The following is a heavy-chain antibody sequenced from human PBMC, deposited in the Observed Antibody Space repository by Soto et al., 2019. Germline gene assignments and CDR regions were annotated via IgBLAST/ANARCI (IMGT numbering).Heavy chain of an antibody. D-gene: IGHD2-15*01. V-gene: IGHV4-34*01. CDR2: ISPSGFT. Sequence: QVQLQQWGAGLLKPAETLSLTCGVYGGSFSGYYWSWIRQPPGKGLEWIGEISPSGFTNYNPSLKRRVTTSADTSKDQFSLELSSGTAADTAVYYCARFPLDRSSWTNPRYFDYWGQGTLVTVSS. J-gene: IGHJ4*02. CDR3: ARFPLDRSSWTNPRYFDY. CDR1: GGSFSGYY.